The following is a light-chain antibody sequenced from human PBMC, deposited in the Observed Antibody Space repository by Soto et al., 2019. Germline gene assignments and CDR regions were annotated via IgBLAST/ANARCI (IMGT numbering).Light chain of an antibody. CDR1: SGHSSYA. J-gene: IGLJ2*01. CDR2: LNSDGSH. Sequence: QLVLTQSPSASASLGASVKLPGTLTSGHSSYAIAWHQQQPEKGPRYLMKLNSDGSHSKGDGIPDRFSGSSSGAERYLTISSLQSEDEADYYCQTWGTGIQVFGGGTKLTVL. V-gene: IGLV4-69*01. CDR3: QTWGTGIQV.